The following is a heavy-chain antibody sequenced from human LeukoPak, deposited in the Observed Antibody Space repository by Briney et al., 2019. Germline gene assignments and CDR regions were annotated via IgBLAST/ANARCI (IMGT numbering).Heavy chain of an antibody. CDR2: IIPIFGTA. J-gene: IGHJ4*02. D-gene: IGHD2-15*01. V-gene: IGHV1-69*05. Sequence: GSSVKVSCKASGGTFSSYAISWVRQAPGQGLEWMGRIIPIFGTANYAQKFQGRVTITTDESTSTAYMELSSLRSEDTAVYYCARDDCSGGSCYSDYWGQGTPVTVSS. CDR3: ARDDCSGGSCYSDY. CDR1: GGTFSSYA.